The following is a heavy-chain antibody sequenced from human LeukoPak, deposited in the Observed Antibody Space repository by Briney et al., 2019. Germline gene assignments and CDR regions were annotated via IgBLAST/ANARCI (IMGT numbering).Heavy chain of an antibody. CDR1: GFAFNNYA. CDR3: VKDVCTSPRCLLYSDS. CDR2: ISGFNT. V-gene: IGHV3-23*01. Sequence: GGSLRLSCRTSGFAFNNYAMNWVRQPPGKGLEWVSGISGFNTYYADSVNGRFTISRDNTKNVLYLQMNRLRVEDTAVYYCVKDVCTSPRCLLYSDSWGQGALVTVSS. D-gene: IGHD2-2*01. J-gene: IGHJ4*02.